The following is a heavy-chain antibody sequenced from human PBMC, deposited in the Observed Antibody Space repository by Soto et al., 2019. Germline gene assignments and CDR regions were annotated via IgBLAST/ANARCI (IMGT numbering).Heavy chain of an antibody. D-gene: IGHD6-13*01. Sequence: ASVKVSCKVSGYTLTELSMHCVRQAPGKVLEWMGGFDPEDGETIYAQKFQGRVTMTEDTSTDTAYMELSSLRSEDTAVYYCATPTRVGYSSSWYRWMFDYWGQGTLVTVSS. V-gene: IGHV1-24*01. CDR3: ATPTRVGYSSSWYRWMFDY. J-gene: IGHJ4*02. CDR2: FDPEDGET. CDR1: GYTLTELS.